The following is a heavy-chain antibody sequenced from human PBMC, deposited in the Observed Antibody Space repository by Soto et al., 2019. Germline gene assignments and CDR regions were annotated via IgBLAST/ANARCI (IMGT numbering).Heavy chain of an antibody. CDR2: IYWDDDK. Sequence: QITLKESGPTLVKPTQTLTLTCTFSGFSLSTSGVGVGWIRQPPGKALEWLALIYWDDDKRYSPSLKSRLTITKDTSNNQVVLTMTNTDPVDTATYSCARHQLFPGWFDPWGQGTLVTVSS. V-gene: IGHV2-5*02. CDR3: ARHQLFPGWFDP. D-gene: IGHD2-2*01. CDR1: GFSLSTSGVG. J-gene: IGHJ5*02.